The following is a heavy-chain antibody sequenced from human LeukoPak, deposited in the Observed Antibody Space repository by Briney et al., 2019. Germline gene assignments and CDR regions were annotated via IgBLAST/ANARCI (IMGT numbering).Heavy chain of an antibody. CDR3: ARVGYYYDSSGRKDY. CDR2: ISSSGSTI. J-gene: IGHJ4*02. CDR1: GFTVSSNY. V-gene: IGHV3-48*03. D-gene: IGHD3-22*01. Sequence: GGSLSLSCVASGFTVSSNYMNWVRQAPGKGLEWVSYISSSGSTIYYADSVKGRFTIFRDNAKNSLYLEMNSLSTEDTAGYYCARVGYYYDSSGRKDYWGQGTLVTVSS.